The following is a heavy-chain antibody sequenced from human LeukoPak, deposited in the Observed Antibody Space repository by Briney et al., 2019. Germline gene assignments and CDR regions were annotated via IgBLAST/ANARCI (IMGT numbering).Heavy chain of an antibody. CDR3: SRPFDS. CDR1: GFTFSSYW. J-gene: IGHJ4*02. V-gene: IGHV3-74*01. Sequence: PGGSLRLSCAASGFTFSSYWMHWVRQAPGKGLVWVSRINGDGSITHYADSVKGRFTISRDHARNTLYLQMNSLSAGDTAVYYCSRPFDSWGQGTLVTVSS. CDR2: INGDGSIT.